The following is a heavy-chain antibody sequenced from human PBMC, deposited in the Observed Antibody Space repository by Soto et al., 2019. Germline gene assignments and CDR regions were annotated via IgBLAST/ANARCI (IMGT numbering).Heavy chain of an antibody. V-gene: IGHV1-18*01. J-gene: IGHJ4*02. CDR3: ARGGHVVVVTAAFDY. CDR1: GYTFTRSG. CDR2: ISTYNGDT. D-gene: IGHD2-21*02. Sequence: GASVKVSCKASGYTFTRSGISWVRQAPGQGLEWMGWISTYNGDTNYAQTFQGRVTMTTDTSTSTVHMEVRSLRSEDTAVYYCARGGHVVVVTAAFDYWGQGTLVTVSS.